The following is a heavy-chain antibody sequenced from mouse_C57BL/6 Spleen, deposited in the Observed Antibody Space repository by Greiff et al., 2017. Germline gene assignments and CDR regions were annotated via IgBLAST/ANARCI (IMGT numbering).Heavy chain of an antibody. D-gene: IGHD3-3*01. CDR3: TRGTVGY. V-gene: IGHV1-15*01. CDR2: IDPETGGT. Sequence: VKLMESGAELVRPGASVTLSCKASGYTFTDYEMHWVKQTPVHGLEWIGAIDPETGGTAYNQKFKGKAILTADKSSSTAYMELRSLTSEDSAVYYCTRGTVGYWGQGTTLTVSS. J-gene: IGHJ2*01. CDR1: GYTFTDYE.